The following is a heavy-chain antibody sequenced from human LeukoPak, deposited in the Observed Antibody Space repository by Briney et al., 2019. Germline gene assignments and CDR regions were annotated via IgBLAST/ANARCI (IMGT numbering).Heavy chain of an antibody. V-gene: IGHV4-34*01. J-gene: IGHJ6*03. D-gene: IGHD3-3*01. CDR1: GGSFSGYY. CDR3: ARGSKSRTIFGVVITYYMDV. CDR2: INHSGST. Sequence: SETLSLTCAVYGGSFSGYYWSWIRQLAGKGLEWIGGINHSGSTNYNPSLKSRVTISVDTSKNHFSLKLSSLTAADTAVYYCARGSKSRTIFGVVITYYMDVWGKGTTVTVSS.